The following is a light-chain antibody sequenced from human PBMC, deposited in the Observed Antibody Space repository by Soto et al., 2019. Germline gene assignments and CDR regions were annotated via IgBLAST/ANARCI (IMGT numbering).Light chain of an antibody. J-gene: IGLJ2*01. V-gene: IGLV2-23*01. CDR3: CSYAGSDTRVV. CDR1: SSDVGSYNL. Sequence: QSVLTQPASVSGSPGQSITISCTGTSSDVGSYNLVSWYQQHPGKAPKLMIYEGSKRPSGVSNRFSGSTSGNTASLTVSGLQAEDEADYHCCSYAGSDTRVVFGGGTKLTVL. CDR2: EGS.